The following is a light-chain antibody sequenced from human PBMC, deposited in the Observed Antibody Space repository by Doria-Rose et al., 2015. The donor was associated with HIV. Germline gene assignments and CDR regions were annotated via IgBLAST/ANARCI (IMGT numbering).Light chain of an antibody. CDR3: QSYDSSNHVV. Sequence: TQPHSVSQSPGRTVTISCTGSCGSFASNFVQWYQQRPGSAPTTVIYEDNQRPSGVFDRFSGSIDSSSNSVSLTISGLKTGDEADYYGQSYDSSNHVVFGGGTKLTVL. CDR2: EDN. V-gene: IGLV6-57*02. J-gene: IGLJ2*01. CDR1: CGSFASNF.